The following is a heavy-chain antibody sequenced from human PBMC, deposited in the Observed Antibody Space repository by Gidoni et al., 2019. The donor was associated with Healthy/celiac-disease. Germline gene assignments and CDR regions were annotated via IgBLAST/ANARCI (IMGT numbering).Heavy chain of an antibody. CDR2: ISYDGSNK. Sequence: QVQLVESGGGVVQPGRSLRLSCAASGFTFSSYAMHWVRQAPGKGLEWVAVISYDGSNKYYADSVKGRFTISRDNSKNTLYLQMNSLRAEDTAVYYCAREMVFYGMDVWGQGTTVTVSS. CDR3: AREMVFYGMDV. V-gene: IGHV3-30-3*01. D-gene: IGHD2-8*01. J-gene: IGHJ6*02. CDR1: GFTFSSYA.